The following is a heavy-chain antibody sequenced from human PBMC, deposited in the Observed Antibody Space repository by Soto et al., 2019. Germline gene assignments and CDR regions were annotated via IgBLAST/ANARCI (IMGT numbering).Heavy chain of an antibody. V-gene: IGHV3-23*01. D-gene: IGHD3-22*01. J-gene: IGHJ4*02. CDR1: GFTFSSYV. Sequence: EVQLLESGGGLVQPGGSLRLSCAASGFTFSSYVMSWVRQAPGKGLEWVSAISGSGGSTYYADSVKGRFTISRDNSNNTLYLQMNSLRAEDTAVYYCAKDPHYYDSSGYFNWGQGTLVTVSS. CDR2: ISGSGGST. CDR3: AKDPHYYDSSGYFN.